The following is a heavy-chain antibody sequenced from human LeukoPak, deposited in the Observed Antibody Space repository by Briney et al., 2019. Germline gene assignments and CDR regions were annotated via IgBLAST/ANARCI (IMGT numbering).Heavy chain of an antibody. CDR1: GGSFSGYY. Sequence: SETLSLTCAVYGGSFSGYYWSWIRQPPGKGLEWIGEINHSGSTNYNPSLKSRVTISVDTSKNQFSLKLSSVTAADTAVYYCARPHQYYDFWSGPQYNWFDPWGQGTLVTVSS. CDR3: ARPHQYYDFWSGPQYNWFDP. CDR2: INHSGST. D-gene: IGHD3-3*01. V-gene: IGHV4-34*01. J-gene: IGHJ5*02.